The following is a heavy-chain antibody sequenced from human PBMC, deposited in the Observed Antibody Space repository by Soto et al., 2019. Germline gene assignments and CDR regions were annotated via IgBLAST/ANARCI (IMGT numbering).Heavy chain of an antibody. J-gene: IGHJ4*02. CDR1: GGTLSSYT. Sequence: QVQLVQSGAEVKKPGSSVKVSCKASGGTLSSYTFSWVRQAPGHGLEWMGRIIPNLGITNYAQKFQGRITIIVDKSTSTAYMELSSLRSEDTAVYYCARDKGYCSGASCPDFDYWGQGTLVTVSS. V-gene: IGHV1-69*08. CDR3: ARDKGYCSGASCPDFDY. CDR2: IIPNLGIT. D-gene: IGHD2-15*01.